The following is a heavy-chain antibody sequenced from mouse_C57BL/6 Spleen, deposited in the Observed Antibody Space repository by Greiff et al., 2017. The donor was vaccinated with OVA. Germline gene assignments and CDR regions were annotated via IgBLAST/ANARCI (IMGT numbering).Heavy chain of an antibody. CDR1: GYAFTSYW. CDR3: AITTVVAPYAMDY. V-gene: IGHV1-80*01. Sequence: VQLQQSGAELVKPGASVKLSCKASGYAFTSYWMNWVKQRPGQGLEWIGKIYPGDGDTNYNGKFKGKATLTADKSSSTAYMQLSSLTSEDSAVYVCAITTVVAPYAMDYWGQGTSVTVSS. CDR2: IYPGDGDT. D-gene: IGHD1-1*01. J-gene: IGHJ4*01.